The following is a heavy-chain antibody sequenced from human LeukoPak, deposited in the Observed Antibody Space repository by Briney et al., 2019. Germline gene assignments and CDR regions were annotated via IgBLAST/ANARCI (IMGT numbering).Heavy chain of an antibody. Sequence: ASETLSLTCTVSGDSISSYYWNWIRQPPGKGLEWIGYIYYTGSTNYNPSLKSRVTMSVDTSKNQFSLNLRSVTPEDTAVYYCARNLIPEQLVLNFWGQGTLVTVSS. CDR2: IYYTGST. J-gene: IGHJ4*02. CDR3: ARNLIPEQLVLNF. CDR1: GDSISSYY. V-gene: IGHV4-59*01. D-gene: IGHD6-13*01.